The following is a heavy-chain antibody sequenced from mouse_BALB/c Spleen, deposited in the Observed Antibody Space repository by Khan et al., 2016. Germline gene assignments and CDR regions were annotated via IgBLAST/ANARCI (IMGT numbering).Heavy chain of an antibody. D-gene: IGHD1-1*01. Sequence: EVQLQESGAELVKPGASVKLSCTASGFNIKDTYMHWVKQRPEQGLEWIGRIDPANGNTKYDPKFQGKATITADTSSNTAYLQLSSLTSEDTAVYYCASYGSSYYFDYWGQGTTLTVSS. CDR3: ASYGSSYYFDY. CDR1: GFNIKDTY. J-gene: IGHJ2*01. CDR2: IDPANGNT. V-gene: IGHV14-3*02.